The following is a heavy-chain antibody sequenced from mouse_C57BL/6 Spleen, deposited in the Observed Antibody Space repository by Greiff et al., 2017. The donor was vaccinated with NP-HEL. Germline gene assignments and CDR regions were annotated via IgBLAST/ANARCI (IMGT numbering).Heavy chain of an antibody. CDR1: GFSFNTYA. Sequence: EVKLVESGGGLVQPKGSLKLSCAASGFSFNTYAMNWVRQAPGKGLEWVARIRSKSNNYATYYADSVKDRFTISRDDSESMLYLQMNNLKTEDTAMYYCVRLGEDFDYWGQGTTLTVSS. CDR2: IRSKSNNYAT. D-gene: IGHD2-13*01. J-gene: IGHJ2*01. V-gene: IGHV10-1*01. CDR3: VRLGEDFDY.